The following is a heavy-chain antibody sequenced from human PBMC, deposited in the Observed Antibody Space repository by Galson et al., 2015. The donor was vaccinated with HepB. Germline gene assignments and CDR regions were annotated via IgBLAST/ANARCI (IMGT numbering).Heavy chain of an antibody. J-gene: IGHJ4*02. CDR1: GFTFSSYG. Sequence: SLRLSCAASGFTFSSYGMHWVRQAPGKGLEWVAVIWYDGGNKYYAYPVKGRFTISRDNSNNTLYLQMNSLRTEDTAVYYCAKDLAPVAGGAFDYWGQGTLVTVSS. D-gene: IGHD6-19*01. CDR2: IWYDGGNK. V-gene: IGHV3-33*06. CDR3: AKDLAPVAGGAFDY.